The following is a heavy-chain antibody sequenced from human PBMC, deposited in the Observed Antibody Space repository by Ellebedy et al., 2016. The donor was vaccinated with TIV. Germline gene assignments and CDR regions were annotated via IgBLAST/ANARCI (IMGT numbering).Heavy chain of an antibody. CDR1: AGTFSSYA. J-gene: IGHJ5*02. Sequence: SVKVSXXASAGTFSSYAISWVRQAPGQGLEWMGGIIPIFGTANYAQKFQGRVTITADESTSTAYMELSSLRSEDTAVYYCARVVENNWFDPWGQGTLVIVSS. V-gene: IGHV1-69*13. D-gene: IGHD1-26*01. CDR3: ARVVENNWFDP. CDR2: IIPIFGTA.